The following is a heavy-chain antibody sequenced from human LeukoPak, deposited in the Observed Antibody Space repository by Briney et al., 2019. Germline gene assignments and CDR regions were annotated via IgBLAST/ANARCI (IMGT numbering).Heavy chain of an antibody. CDR2: IYTSGST. J-gene: IGHJ3*02. CDR3: AREGAGTSGSGDAFDI. D-gene: IGHD3-10*01. V-gene: IGHV4-4*07. CDR1: GGSISSYY. Sequence: SETLSLTCTVSGGSISSYYWSWIRQPAGKGLEWIGRIYTSGSTNYNPSLKSRVTMSVDTSKNQFSLKLSSVTAADTAVYYCAREGAGTSGSGDAFDIWGQGTMVTVSS.